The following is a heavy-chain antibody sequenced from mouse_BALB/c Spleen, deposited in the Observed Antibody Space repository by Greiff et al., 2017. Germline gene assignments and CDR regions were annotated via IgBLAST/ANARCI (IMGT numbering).Heavy chain of an antibody. CDR1: GYSITSGYY. D-gene: IGHD2-14*01. J-gene: IGHJ2*01. CDR2: ISYDGSN. V-gene: IGHV3-6*02. Sequence: EVKVEESGPGLVKPSQSLSLTCSVTGYSITSGYYWNWIRQFPGNKLEWMGYISYDGSNNYNPSLKNRISITRDTSKNQFFLKLNSVTTEDTATYYCASYYRYDPYYFDYWGQGTTLTVSS. CDR3: ASYYRYDPYYFDY.